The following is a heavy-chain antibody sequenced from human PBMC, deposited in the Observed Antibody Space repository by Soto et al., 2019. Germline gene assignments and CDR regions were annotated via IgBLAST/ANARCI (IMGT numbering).Heavy chain of an antibody. CDR1: GYTFNSYA. CDR2: ISAYNGNT. CDR3: ARDLAAGTCDY. V-gene: IGHV1-18*01. Sequence: QVQLVQSGAEVKKPWASVKVSCKASGYTFNSYAISWVRQAPGQGLEWMGWISAYNGNTNYAQMLQGRVTMTTDTSTSKAYMELRSLRSDDTAVYYCARDLAAGTCDYWGQGTLVTVSS. D-gene: IGHD6-13*01. J-gene: IGHJ4*02.